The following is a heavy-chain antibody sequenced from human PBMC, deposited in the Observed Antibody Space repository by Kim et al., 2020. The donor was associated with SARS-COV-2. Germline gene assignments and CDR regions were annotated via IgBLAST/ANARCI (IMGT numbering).Heavy chain of an antibody. Sequence: ASVKVSCKASGYSFTKYHIHWVRQAPGQGLEWLGIISPPFGDTRYAQKVQGRITVTADTSTNTVYMELSSLEFEDTAVYYCARDYDTHWTFDYWGQGTLVTVSS. V-gene: IGHV1-46*01. J-gene: IGHJ4*02. CDR3: ARDYDTHWTFDY. D-gene: IGHD1-1*01. CDR2: ISPPFGDT. CDR1: GYSFTKYH.